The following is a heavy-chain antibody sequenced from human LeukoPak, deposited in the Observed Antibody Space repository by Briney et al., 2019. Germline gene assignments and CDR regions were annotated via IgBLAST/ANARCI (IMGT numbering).Heavy chain of an antibody. CDR3: ARSRTGIAAAGNNWFDP. CDR1: GYTFTGYY. J-gene: IGHJ5*02. CDR2: INPNSGGT. V-gene: IGHV1-2*02. D-gene: IGHD6-13*01. Sequence: ASVQVSCKASGYTFTGYYMHWVRQAPGQGLEWMGWINPNSGGTNYAQKFQGRVTMTRDTSISTAYMELSRLRSDDTAVYYCARSRTGIAAAGNNWFDPWGQGTLVTVSS.